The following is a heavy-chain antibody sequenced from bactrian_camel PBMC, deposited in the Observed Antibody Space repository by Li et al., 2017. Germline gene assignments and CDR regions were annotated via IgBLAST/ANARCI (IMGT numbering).Heavy chain of an antibody. D-gene: IGHD6*01. J-gene: IGHJ4*01. CDR2: IDKSGGYT. Sequence: DVQLVESGGGLVRPGGSLRLSCKVSGGTFSRWVMDWVRQAPGKGLEWVSGIDKSGGYTDVADSEKGRFTISRDNAKNTVYLQTDSLESEDTALYYCAFMTEGPLSIPGNSMSACNYWGQGTQVTVS. CDR3: AFMTEGPLSIPGNSMSACNY. V-gene: IGHV3S40*01. CDR1: GGTFSRWV.